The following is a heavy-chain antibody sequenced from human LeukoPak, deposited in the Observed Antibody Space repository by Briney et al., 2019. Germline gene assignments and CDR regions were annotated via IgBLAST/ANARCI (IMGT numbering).Heavy chain of an antibody. V-gene: IGHV3-7*01. CDR3: ARAGPDIVLMVYAIDSSFDY. D-gene: IGHD2-8*01. J-gene: IGHJ4*02. Sequence: GGSLRLSCAASGFTFSSYWVSWVRQAPGKGLEWEANIKQDGSEKYYVDSVKGRFTISRDNAKNSLYLQMNSLRAEDTAVYYCARAGPDIVLMVYAIDSSFDYWGQGTLVTVSS. CDR2: IKQDGSEK. CDR1: GFTFSSYW.